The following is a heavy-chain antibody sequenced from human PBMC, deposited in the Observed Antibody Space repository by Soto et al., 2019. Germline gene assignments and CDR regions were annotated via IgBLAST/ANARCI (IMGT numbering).Heavy chain of an antibody. V-gene: IGHV4-4*07. CDR3: ARDMGCSSTSCYSDY. D-gene: IGHD2-2*01. CDR1: GGSISSYY. J-gene: IGHJ4*02. Sequence: PSETLSLTCTVSGGSISSYYWSWIRQPAGKGLEWIGRIYTSGSTNYNPSLKSRVTMSVDTSKNQFSLKLSSVTAADTAVYYCARDMGCSSTSCYSDYWVQGTLVTVSS. CDR2: IYTSGST.